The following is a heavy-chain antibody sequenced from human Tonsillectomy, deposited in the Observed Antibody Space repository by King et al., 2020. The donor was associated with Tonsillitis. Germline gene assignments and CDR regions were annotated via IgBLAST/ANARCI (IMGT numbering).Heavy chain of an antibody. CDR3: ARVSYGSGSYDY. J-gene: IGHJ4*02. D-gene: IGHD3-10*01. CDR2: IGTAGDT. Sequence: VQLVESGGGLVQPGGSLRLSCAASGFTFRSYDMHWVRQATGKGLEWVSAIGTAGDTYYPGSVKGRFTNSRENPKNSLYLQMNSLRAEDTAVYYCARVSYGSGSYDYWGQGTLVTVSS. CDR1: GFTFRSYD. V-gene: IGHV3-13*01.